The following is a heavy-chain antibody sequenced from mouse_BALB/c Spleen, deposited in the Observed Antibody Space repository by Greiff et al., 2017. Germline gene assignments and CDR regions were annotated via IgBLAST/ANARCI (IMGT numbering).Heavy chain of an antibody. CDR3: TLYRYYFDY. CDR2: IDPENGDT. J-gene: IGHJ2*01. Sequence: VQLQQSGAELVRSGASVKLSCTASGFNIKVYYMHWVKQRPEQGLEWIGWIDPENGDTEYAPKFQGKATMTADTSSNTAYLQLSSLTSEDTAVYYCTLYRYYFDYWGQGTTLTVSS. CDR1: GFNIKVYY. V-gene: IGHV14-4*02. D-gene: IGHD2-14*01.